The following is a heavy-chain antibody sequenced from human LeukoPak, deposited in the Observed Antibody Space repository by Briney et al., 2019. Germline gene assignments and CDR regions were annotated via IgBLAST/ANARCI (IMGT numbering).Heavy chain of an antibody. V-gene: IGHV3-23*01. CDR2: ISDSGGTT. D-gene: IGHD3-10*01. CDR1: GYSFGYSFSNYA. J-gene: IGHJ4*02. CDR3: AKAPTFYFGPGSYSALDS. Sequence: PGGSLRLSCAASGYSFGYSFSNYAMSWVRQAPGKGLEWVSAISDSGGTTYADSVKGRFTISRDNSNNTLYLQMNRLRTEDTAVYHCAKAPTFYFGPGSYSALDSWGQGILVTVSS.